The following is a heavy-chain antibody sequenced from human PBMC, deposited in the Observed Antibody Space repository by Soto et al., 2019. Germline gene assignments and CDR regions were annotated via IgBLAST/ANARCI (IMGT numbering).Heavy chain of an antibody. CDR3: ARSAVAGLRALREIDY. V-gene: IGHV1-69*01. CDR2: IIPIFGTA. D-gene: IGHD6-19*01. J-gene: IGHJ4*02. Sequence: QVQLVQSGAEVKKPGSSVKVSCKASGGTFSSYAISWVRQAPGQGLEWMGGIIPIFGTANYAQKFQGRVTITADESTSAAYMELSSLRSEDTAVYYCARSAVAGLRALREIDYWGQGTLVTVSS. CDR1: GGTFSSYA.